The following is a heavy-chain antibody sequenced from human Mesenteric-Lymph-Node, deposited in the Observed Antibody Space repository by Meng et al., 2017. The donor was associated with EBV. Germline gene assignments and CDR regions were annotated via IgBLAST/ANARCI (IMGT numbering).Heavy chain of an antibody. CDR1: GGSISSSSYY. CDR2: IYYSGST. Sequence: QGHRPGPGPGRVKPSETLSLTCTVSGGSISSSSYYWGWIRQPPGKGLEWIGSIYYSGSTYYNPSLKSRVTISVDTSKNQFSLKLSSVTAADTAVYYCARPDSSSWIHFDYWGQGTLVTVSS. CDR3: ARPDSSSWIHFDY. D-gene: IGHD6-13*01. J-gene: IGHJ4*02. V-gene: IGHV4-39*01.